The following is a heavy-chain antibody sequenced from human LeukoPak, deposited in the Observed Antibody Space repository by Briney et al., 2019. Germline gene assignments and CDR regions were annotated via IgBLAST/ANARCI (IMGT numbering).Heavy chain of an antibody. Sequence: GGSLRLSCAASGFTFSTYSVNWVRQAPGKGLEWVSSISSSSYYIYYADSVKGRFTISRDNAKNSLYLQMNSLRAEDTAVYYCARDRTGEPDYWGQGTLVTVSS. CDR1: GFTFSTYS. J-gene: IGHJ4*02. CDR2: ISSSSYYI. D-gene: IGHD7-27*01. CDR3: ARDRTGEPDY. V-gene: IGHV3-21*01.